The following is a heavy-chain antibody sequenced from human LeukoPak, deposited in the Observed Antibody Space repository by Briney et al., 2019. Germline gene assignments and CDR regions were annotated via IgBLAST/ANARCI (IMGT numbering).Heavy chain of an antibody. Sequence: GGSLRLSCAASGFTVSSNYMSWVRQAPGKGLEWVSVIYSGGSTYYADSVKGRFTISRDNSKNTLYLQMNSLRAEDTAVYYCARGGQKLVVFSRGGQGPLVTVSS. CDR2: IYSGGST. D-gene: IGHD2-2*01. V-gene: IGHV3-53*01. CDR3: ARGGQKLVVFSR. CDR1: GFTVSSNY. J-gene: IGHJ4*02.